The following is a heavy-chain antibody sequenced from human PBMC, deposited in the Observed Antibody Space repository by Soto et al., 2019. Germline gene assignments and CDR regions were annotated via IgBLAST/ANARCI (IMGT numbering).Heavy chain of an antibody. V-gene: IGHV4-61*01. J-gene: IGHJ5*02. CDR3: ARGSAWPNNFFDP. D-gene: IGHD1-20*01. Sequence: QVQLQESGPGLVKASETLSLTCTVSRDSVTSVNNYWSWIRQPPGKGLEWIGYVSYEGSVNYEPSLKSRLTISLDAPKNQFSLHLTSVTAADTALCFCARGSAWPNNFFDPWGQGIRVIVSS. CDR2: VSYEGSV. CDR1: RDSVTSVNNY.